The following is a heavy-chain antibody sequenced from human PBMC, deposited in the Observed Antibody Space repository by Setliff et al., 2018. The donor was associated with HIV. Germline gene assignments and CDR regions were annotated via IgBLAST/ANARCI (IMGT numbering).Heavy chain of an antibody. CDR3: ARHSGLGGYYSPFDY. CDR1: GGSISSSTYY. D-gene: IGHD3-22*01. CDR2: IHFSGST. V-gene: IGHV4-39*01. Sequence: SETLSLTCTVSGGSISSSTYYWGWIRQPPGNGLEWIGNIHFSGSTYYNPSLKSRVTVSVDTSKNQFSLKLSSVTAADTTVYYCARHSGLGGYYSPFDYWGPGTLVTVSS. J-gene: IGHJ4*02.